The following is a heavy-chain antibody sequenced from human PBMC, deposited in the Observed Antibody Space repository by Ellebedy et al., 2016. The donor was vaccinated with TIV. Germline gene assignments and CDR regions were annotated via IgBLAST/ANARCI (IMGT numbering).Heavy chain of an antibody. J-gene: IGHJ4*02. CDR1: GFAFGDSW. CDR2: MNQDGSRK. CDR3: ARDSYHGALDY. V-gene: IGHV3-7*01. Sequence: PGGSLRLSCAASGFAFGDSWMTWVRQTPEKRLEWVANMNQDGSRKDHVAAVRGRFIISRDNSKNLLYLEMNSLRVEDTAVYYCARDSYHGALDYWGQGTPVAVSS. D-gene: IGHD4-17*01.